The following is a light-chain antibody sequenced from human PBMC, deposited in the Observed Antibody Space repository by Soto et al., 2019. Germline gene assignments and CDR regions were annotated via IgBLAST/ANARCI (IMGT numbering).Light chain of an antibody. V-gene: IGKV3-15*01. J-gene: IGKJ1*01. Sequence: ETVMTQSAATLSVSPGERATLSCRASQSVSSNLAWYQQKPGQAPRLPIYGASTRVTGIPARFSGGGSGTEFTLTISSLQSEDFAVYYCQQYNNWPRTFGQGTKVEIK. CDR1: QSVSSN. CDR2: GAS. CDR3: QQYNNWPRT.